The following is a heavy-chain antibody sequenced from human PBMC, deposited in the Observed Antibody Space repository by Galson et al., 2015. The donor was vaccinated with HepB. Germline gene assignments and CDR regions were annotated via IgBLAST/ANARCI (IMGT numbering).Heavy chain of an antibody. V-gene: IGHV3-30-3*01. CDR2: ISYDGSNK. J-gene: IGHJ3*02. CDR3: ASVYPSYYDYVWGGYRYSDDAFDI. CDR1: GFTFSSYA. D-gene: IGHD3-16*02. Sequence: SLRLSCAASGFTFSSYAMHWVRQAPGKGLEWVAVISYDGSNKYYADSVKGRFTISRDNSKNTLYLQMNSLRAEDTAVYYCASVYPSYYDYVWGGYRYSDDAFDIWGQGTMVTVSS.